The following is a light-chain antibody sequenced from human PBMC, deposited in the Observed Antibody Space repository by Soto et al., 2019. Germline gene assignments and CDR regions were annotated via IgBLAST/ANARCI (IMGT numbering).Light chain of an antibody. CDR3: QQRSNWPPLT. V-gene: IGKV3-11*01. CDR1: ESISNY. CDR2: DAS. Sequence: EIVLTQSPATLSLSPGERATLSCRANESISNYLAWYQQKPGQAPRLLIYDASNRAAGVPARFSASGSGTDFTLTISIREPEDFAFYYWQQRSNWPPLTFGGGTKVEIK. J-gene: IGKJ4*01.